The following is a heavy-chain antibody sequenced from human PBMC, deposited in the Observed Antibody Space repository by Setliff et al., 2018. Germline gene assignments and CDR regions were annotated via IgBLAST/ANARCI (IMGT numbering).Heavy chain of an antibody. CDR3: ATPRSGIIDAFDI. CDR2: TIPIFGTA. CDR1: GGTFSSYA. Sequence: SVKVSCKASGGTFSSYAISWVRQAPGQGLEWMGRTIPIFGTANYAQKFQGRVTITADKSTSTAYMELSSLRSEDTAVYYCATPRSGIIDAFDIWGQGTMVTVSS. D-gene: IGHD2-15*01. J-gene: IGHJ3*02. V-gene: IGHV1-69*06.